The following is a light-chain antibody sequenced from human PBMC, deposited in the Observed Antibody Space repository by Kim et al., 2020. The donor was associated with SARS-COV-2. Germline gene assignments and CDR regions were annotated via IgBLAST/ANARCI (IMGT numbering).Light chain of an antibody. CDR1: QSVTSY. V-gene: IGKV1-39*01. J-gene: IGKJ2*01. CDR2: GVS. CDR3: QQSYSTPRT. Sequence: DIQMTQSPSSLSASVGDRVTITCRASQSVTSYLNWYQQKPGKAPKLLIYGVSNLQSGVPSRFSGSGSGTDFTLTITSLQPEDFATYYCQQSYSTPRTFGQWTKLEI.